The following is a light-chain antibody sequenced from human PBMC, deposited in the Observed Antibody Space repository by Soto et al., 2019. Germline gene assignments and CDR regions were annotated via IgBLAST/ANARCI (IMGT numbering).Light chain of an antibody. CDR2: EVS. Sequence: QSALTQPASVSGSPGQSITISCTGTSSDVGSYNLVSWYQQHPGKAPKLMIYEVSKRPSGVSNRFSGPKSGITASLTISGLQAEDEADYYCCSYAGSSTVVFGGGTKLTVL. CDR3: CSYAGSSTVV. J-gene: IGLJ2*01. V-gene: IGLV2-23*02. CDR1: SSDVGSYNL.